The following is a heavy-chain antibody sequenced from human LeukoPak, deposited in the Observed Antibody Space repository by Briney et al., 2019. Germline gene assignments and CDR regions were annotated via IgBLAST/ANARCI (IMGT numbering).Heavy chain of an antibody. Sequence: GGSLRLSCAASGFTVSTNYMNWVRQAPGKGLEWVSVIYGGGNIYYAESVKGRFTISRDNSKNTLYLQMTSLRAEDTAVYYCARDLRDSSGYLLWNYWGQGTLVTVSS. CDR3: ARDLRDSSGYLLWNY. CDR2: IYGGGNI. D-gene: IGHD3-22*01. V-gene: IGHV3-53*01. CDR1: GFTVSTNY. J-gene: IGHJ4*02.